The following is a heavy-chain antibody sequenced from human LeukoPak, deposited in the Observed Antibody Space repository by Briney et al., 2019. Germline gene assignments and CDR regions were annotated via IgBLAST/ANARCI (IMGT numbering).Heavy chain of an antibody. CDR1: GGSISSGGYY. CDR2: IYHSGST. J-gene: IGHJ6*04. Sequence: SETLSLTCTVSGGSISSGGYYWSWIRQPPGKGLEWIVYIYHSGSTYYNPSLKSRVTISVARSKNQFSLKLSSVTAADPAVYYCARDTPSERHIPGWRFLEWESGTQRDVWGKGTTVTVSS. D-gene: IGHD3-3*01. CDR3: ARDTPSERHIPGWRFLEWESGTQRDV. V-gene: IGHV4-30-2*01.